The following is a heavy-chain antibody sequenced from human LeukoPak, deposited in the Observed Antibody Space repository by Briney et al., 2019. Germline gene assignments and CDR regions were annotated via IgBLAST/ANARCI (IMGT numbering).Heavy chain of an antibody. CDR2: INPNSGDT. Sequence: GASVKVSCKASGYTFSVHYVQWVRQAPGQGLEWMGWINPNSGDTKYAQKFQGRVTMTRDRSISTAYMELSRLTSDDTAVSYCARGDSVYGYYYYYMGVWGKGTTVTVSS. D-gene: IGHD5/OR15-5a*01. CDR3: ARGDSVYGYYYYYMGV. V-gene: IGHV1-2*02. CDR1: GYTFSVHY. J-gene: IGHJ6*03.